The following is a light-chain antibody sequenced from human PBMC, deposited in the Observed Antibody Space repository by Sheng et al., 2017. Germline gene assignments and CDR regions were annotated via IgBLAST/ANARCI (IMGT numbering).Light chain of an antibody. V-gene: IGLV2-14*01. CDR2: DVS. CDR1: NTDVSDDNY. J-gene: IGLJ2*01. CDR3: SSYTRSNTVV. Sequence: QSALTQPASVSGSPGQSITISCTGSNTDVSDDNYVSWYQQYPGKAPKLILYDVSERPSGVSNRFSGSQSGNMASLTISGLQAEDQADYYCSSYTRSNTVVFGGGTKLTVL.